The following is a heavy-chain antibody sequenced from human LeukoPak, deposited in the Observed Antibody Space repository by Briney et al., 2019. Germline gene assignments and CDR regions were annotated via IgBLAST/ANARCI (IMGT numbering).Heavy chain of an antibody. J-gene: IGHJ4*02. CDR3: GGHIGSVWYYFDY. V-gene: IGHV4-39*01. Sequence: SETLSLTCTVSGVSINSGTYYWGWIRQPPGKGLEWIVSLYYSGSTNYNPSLKSRVTISVDTSKNQFSLKLSSVTAADTAVYYCGGHIGSVWYYFDYWGQGTLVTVSS. CDR1: GVSINSGTYY. CDR2: LYYSGST. D-gene: IGHD6-19*01.